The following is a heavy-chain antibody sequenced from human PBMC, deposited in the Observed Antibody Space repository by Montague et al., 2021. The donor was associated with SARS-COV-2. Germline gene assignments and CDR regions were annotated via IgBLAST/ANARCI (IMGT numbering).Heavy chain of an antibody. CDR3: AGAVGRGYSGYEGEY. CDR1: GGSFSGYY. CDR2: INHSGST. Sequence: SETLSLTCAVYGGSFSGYYWSWIRQPPGKGLEWIGEINHSGSTNYNPSLKSRVTISVDTSKNQFSLKLSSVTAADTAVYYCAGAVGRGYSGYEGEYWGQGTLVTVSS. V-gene: IGHV4-34*01. J-gene: IGHJ4*02. D-gene: IGHD5-12*01.